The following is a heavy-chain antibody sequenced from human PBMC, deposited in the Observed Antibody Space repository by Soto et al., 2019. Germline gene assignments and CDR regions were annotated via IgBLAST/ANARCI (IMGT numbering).Heavy chain of an antibody. CDR2: ISYDGSNT. Sequence: QVQLVESGGGVVQPGRSLRLSCVASGLTFSAYGFHWVRQAPGKGLEWVALISYDGSNTYFAYSVKGRFTISRANSKNTLSLQMTSMRAEDTAVYYCAKDLAGPPSDIWGQGTIVTVSS. CDR3: AKDLAGPPSDI. V-gene: IGHV3-30*18. J-gene: IGHJ3*02. CDR1: GLTFSAYG. D-gene: IGHD6-19*01.